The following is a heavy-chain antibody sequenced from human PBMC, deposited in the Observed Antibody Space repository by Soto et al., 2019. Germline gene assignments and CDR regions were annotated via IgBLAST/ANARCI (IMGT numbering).Heavy chain of an antibody. D-gene: IGHD2-15*01. CDR3: VRDRGWSQYDY. Sequence: EVQLVESGGGLVQPGGSLRLSCAASGFTFSSSWMHWVRQAPGKGLVWVSRMYSDATSTKYADSVKGRFTISRDNTKNTLYLQMNSLRAEDTAVYYCVRDRGWSQYDYWGQGTLVTGSS. J-gene: IGHJ4*02. CDR2: MYSDATST. V-gene: IGHV3-74*03. CDR1: GFTFSSSW.